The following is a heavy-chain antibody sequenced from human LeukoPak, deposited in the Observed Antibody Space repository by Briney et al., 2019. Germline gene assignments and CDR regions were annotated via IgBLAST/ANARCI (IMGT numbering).Heavy chain of an antibody. CDR3: ASRPDAFDI. J-gene: IGHJ3*02. V-gene: IGHV4-34*01. CDR2: INHSGST. CDR1: GGSFSGYY. Sequence: SETLSLTCAVYGGSFSGYYWSWIRQPPGKGLEWIGEINHSGSTNYNPSLKSRVTISVDTSKNQFPLKLSSVTAADTAVYYCASRPDAFDIWGQGTMVTVSS.